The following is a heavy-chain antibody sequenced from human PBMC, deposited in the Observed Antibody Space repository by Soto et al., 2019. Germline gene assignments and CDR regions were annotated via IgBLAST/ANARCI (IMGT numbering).Heavy chain of an antibody. D-gene: IGHD6-6*01. CDR3: AKLVSTDYYYYYYMDV. CDR2: ISGSGGST. V-gene: IGHV3-23*01. CDR1: GFTFSSYA. J-gene: IGHJ6*03. Sequence: PGGSLRLSCAASGFTFSSYAMSWVRQAPGKGLEWVSAISGSGGSTYYADSVKGRFTISRDNSKDTLYLQMNSLRAEDTAVYYCAKLVSTDYYYYYYMDVWGKGTTVTVSS.